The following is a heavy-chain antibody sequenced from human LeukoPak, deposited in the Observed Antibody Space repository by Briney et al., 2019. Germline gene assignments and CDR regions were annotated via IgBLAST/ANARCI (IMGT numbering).Heavy chain of an antibody. CDR2: INPNSGGT. V-gene: IGHV1-2*04. D-gene: IGHD6-13*01. Sequence: GASVTVSCKASGYTFTGYYMHWVRQAPGQGLEWMGWINPNSGGTNYAQKFQGWVTMTSDTSISTAYMELSRLRSDDTAVYYCARDASEGIAAAGEPSFHPWGQGTLVTVSS. CDR1: GYTFTGYY. CDR3: ARDASEGIAAAGEPSFHP. J-gene: IGHJ5*02.